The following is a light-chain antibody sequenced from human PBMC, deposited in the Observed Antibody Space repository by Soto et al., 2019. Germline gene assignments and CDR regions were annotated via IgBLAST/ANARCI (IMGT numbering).Light chain of an antibody. Sequence: IGLTQSPVALSLSTGERATLSCRASESIGRSLAWYQQRPGQAPRLLIYDASNRATGIPARFSGSGSGTDFTLTISRLEPEDFAVYYCLHRSDWRTFARGTKVDIK. V-gene: IGKV3-11*01. CDR1: ESIGRS. J-gene: IGKJ1*01. CDR2: DAS. CDR3: LHRSDWRT.